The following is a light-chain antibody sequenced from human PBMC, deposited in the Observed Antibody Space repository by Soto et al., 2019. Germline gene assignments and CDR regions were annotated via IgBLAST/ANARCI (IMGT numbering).Light chain of an antibody. Sequence: EIVLTQSPGTLSLSPGERATLSCRASQSVSSGSLAWYQQKPGQAPRLLIYDASSRATGIPDRFSGSGSGTDFTLTISRLEPEGFAVYYCQQYGSSLLTFGGGTKVDIK. V-gene: IGKV3-20*01. J-gene: IGKJ4*01. CDR3: QQYGSSLLT. CDR2: DAS. CDR1: QSVSSGS.